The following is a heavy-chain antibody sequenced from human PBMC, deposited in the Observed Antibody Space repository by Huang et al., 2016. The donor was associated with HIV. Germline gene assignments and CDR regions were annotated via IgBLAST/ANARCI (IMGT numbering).Heavy chain of an antibody. CDR3: ARFGSYYYGSGSYLDAFDI. J-gene: IGHJ3*02. Sequence: EVQLIESGGGLVQPGGSLRLSCAASGFTFSTYNMNWVRQAPGKGLDCFSYITISSGSIYYADSVKGRFTISRDNAKNSLYLQMNSLRAEDTAVYYCARFGSYYYGSGSYLDAFDIWGQGTMVTVSS. CDR2: ITISSGSI. CDR1: GFTFSTYN. D-gene: IGHD3-10*01. V-gene: IGHV3-48*01.